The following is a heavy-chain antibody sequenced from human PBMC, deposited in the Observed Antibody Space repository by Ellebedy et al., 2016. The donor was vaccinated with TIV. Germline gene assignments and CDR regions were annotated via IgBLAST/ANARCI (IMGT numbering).Heavy chain of an antibody. J-gene: IGHJ3*02. CDR2: IYYSGST. CDR3: ARVVWQLPVSYAFDI. D-gene: IGHD2-15*01. CDR1: GCPISSYY. V-gene: IGHV4-59*01. Sequence: MPSETLSPTCTVPGCPISSYYWSWIRQPPGKGLAWIGYIYYSGSTNYNPSLQSRVTISVDASKNQFSLKLTSVTAADTAVYYCARVVWQLPVSYAFDIWGQGTVVTVSS.